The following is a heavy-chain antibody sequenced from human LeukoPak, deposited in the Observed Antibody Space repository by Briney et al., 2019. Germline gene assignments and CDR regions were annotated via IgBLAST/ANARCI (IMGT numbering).Heavy chain of an antibody. V-gene: IGHV3-48*03. CDR3: AGDPYTGSYVAGYYYYYMDV. J-gene: IGHJ6*03. Sequence: GGSLRLSCAASGFTFNSYEMNWVRQAPGKVLEWVSYISSSGSTIYHADSVKGRFTISRDNAKNSLYLQMNSLRAEDTAVYYCAGDPYTGSYVAGYYYYYMDVWGKGTTVTVSS. D-gene: IGHD1-26*01. CDR1: GFTFNSYE. CDR2: ISSSGSTI.